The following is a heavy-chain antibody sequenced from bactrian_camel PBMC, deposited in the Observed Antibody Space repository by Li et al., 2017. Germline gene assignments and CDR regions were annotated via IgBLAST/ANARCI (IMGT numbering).Heavy chain of an antibody. CDR2: IDSDGST. D-gene: IGHD4*01. V-gene: IGHV3S9*01. CDR1: GYTANTGC. Sequence: HVQLVESGGAAVQNGGSLTLSCASSGYTANTGCMGWFRQNPGKEREGVAIIDSDGSTGYEDSVKGRFTISRDNAKNTIYLQMNNLKPEDTGVYYCAAEVFPCRSYSDYAEHWGQGTQVTVS. J-gene: IGHJ4*01. CDR3: AAEVFPCRSYSDYAEH.